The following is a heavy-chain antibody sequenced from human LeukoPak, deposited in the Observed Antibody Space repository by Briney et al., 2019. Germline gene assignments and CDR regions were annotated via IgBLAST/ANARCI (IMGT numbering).Heavy chain of an antibody. CDR1: GYTFTSYG. V-gene: IGHV1-18*01. D-gene: IGHD4-17*01. Sequence: ASVKVSCTASGYTFTSYGISWVRQAPGQGLEWMGWISAYNGNTNYAQKLQGRVTMTTDTSTSTAYMELRSLRSDDTDVYYCASLWSLPVTTGDDAFDIWGQGTMVTVSS. CDR3: ASLWSLPVTTGDDAFDI. CDR2: ISAYNGNT. J-gene: IGHJ3*02.